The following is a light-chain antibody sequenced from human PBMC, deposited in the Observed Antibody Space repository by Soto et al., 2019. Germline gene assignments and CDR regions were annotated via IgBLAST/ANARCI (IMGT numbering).Light chain of an antibody. J-gene: IGKJ2*01. CDR1: QGISSA. CDR3: QQFHSYPYT. Sequence: AIQLTQSPSSLSASVGDRVTITCRASQGISSALAWYQQKPGKAPKLLIYDASSLESGVPSRFRGSGSGTDFTLTISSLQPEDFATYYCQQFHSYPYTSGQGTKLEIK. V-gene: IGKV1-13*02. CDR2: DAS.